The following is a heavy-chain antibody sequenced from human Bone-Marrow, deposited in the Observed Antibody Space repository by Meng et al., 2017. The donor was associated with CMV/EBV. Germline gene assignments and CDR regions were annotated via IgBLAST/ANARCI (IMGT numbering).Heavy chain of an antibody. Sequence: ASVKVSCKASGYTFTGYYMHWVRQAPGQGLEWMGWINPNSGGTNYAQKFQGRVTMTRDTSISTAYMELSRLRSDDTAVYYGARGGGYSYGYSSGFDPWGQGTLVTVSS. V-gene: IGHV1-2*02. D-gene: IGHD5-18*01. CDR2: INPNSGGT. CDR3: ARGGGYSYGYSSGFDP. J-gene: IGHJ5*02. CDR1: GYTFTGYY.